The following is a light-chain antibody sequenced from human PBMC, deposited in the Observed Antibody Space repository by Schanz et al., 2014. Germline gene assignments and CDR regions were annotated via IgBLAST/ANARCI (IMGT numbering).Light chain of an antibody. CDR1: SSDVGSYNY. J-gene: IGLJ2*01. CDR3: SSYAGSNSFVV. CDR2: DVT. V-gene: IGLV2-11*01. Sequence: QSALTQPRSVSGSPGQSVTISCTGASSDVGSYNYVSWYQQYAGKAPKLLIYDVTKRPSGVPDRFSGSKSGNTASLTVSGLQAEDEADYYCSSYAGSNSFVVFGGGTKLTVL.